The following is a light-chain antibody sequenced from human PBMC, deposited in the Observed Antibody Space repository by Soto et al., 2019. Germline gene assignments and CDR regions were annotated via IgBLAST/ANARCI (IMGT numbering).Light chain of an antibody. CDR3: QHYNSYSEA. J-gene: IGKJ1*01. Sequence: DIQMTQSPSTLSVSVGDRVTITCGASQTISSWLAWYQQKPGKAPKLLIYKASTLKSGVPSRFSGSGSGTEFTLTISSLQPDDFATYYCQHYNSYSEAFGQGTKVELK. V-gene: IGKV1-5*03. CDR1: QTISSW. CDR2: KAS.